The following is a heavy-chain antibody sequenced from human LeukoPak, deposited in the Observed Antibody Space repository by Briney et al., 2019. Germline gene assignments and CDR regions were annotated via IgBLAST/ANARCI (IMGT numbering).Heavy chain of an antibody. CDR2: ISAYSGDT. V-gene: IGHV1-18*01. CDR1: GYTFTSYG. D-gene: IGHD1-26*01. CDR3: ARVMDGSYFVDY. Sequence: ASVKASCKASGYTFTSYGISWVRQAPGQGLEWMGWISAYSGDTNYAQKLQGRVTMTTDTSTSTAYMELRNLRSDDTAVYYCARVMDGSYFVDYWGQGTLVTVSS. J-gene: IGHJ4*02.